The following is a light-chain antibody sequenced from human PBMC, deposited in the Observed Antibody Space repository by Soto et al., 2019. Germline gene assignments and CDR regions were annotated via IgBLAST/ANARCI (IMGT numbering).Light chain of an antibody. V-gene: IGKV1-5*03. CDR1: QSISSW. Sequence: DIQMTQSPSTLSASVGDRVTITCRASQSISSWLAWYQQKPGKAPKLLIYKASSLEGGVPSRFSGSGSGTDFTRNISSLQLSEFAAEYCQHYNSYWYTISRATELESK. CDR2: KAS. CDR3: QHYNSYWYT. J-gene: IGKJ2*01.